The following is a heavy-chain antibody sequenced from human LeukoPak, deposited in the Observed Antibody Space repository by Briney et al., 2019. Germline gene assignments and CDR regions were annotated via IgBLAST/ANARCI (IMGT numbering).Heavy chain of an antibody. CDR1: GGTFSSYA. CDR3: ARTRWLQSHGAFDI. V-gene: IGHV1-69*13. Sequence: ASVKVSCKASGGTFSSYAISWVRQAPGQGLEWMGWISAYNGNTNYAQKLQGRVTITADESTSTAYMELSSLRSEDTAVYYCARTRWLQSHGAFDIWGQGTMVTVSS. D-gene: IGHD5-24*01. J-gene: IGHJ3*02. CDR2: ISAYNGNT.